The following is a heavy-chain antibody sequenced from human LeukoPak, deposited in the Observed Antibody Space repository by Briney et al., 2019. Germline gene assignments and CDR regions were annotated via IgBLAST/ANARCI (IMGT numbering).Heavy chain of an antibody. D-gene: IGHD6-19*01. CDR2: ISGSGGST. J-gene: IGHJ4*02. CDR1: GFTFSSYA. CDR3: AKVTSSGWYMEDY. V-gene: IGHV3-23*01. Sequence: GGSLRLSCAASGFTFSSYAMSWVRQAPGKGLEWVSAISGSGGSTYYADSVKGRFTISRDNSKNTLYLQMNSPRAEDTAVYYCAKVTSSGWYMEDYWGQGTLVTVSS.